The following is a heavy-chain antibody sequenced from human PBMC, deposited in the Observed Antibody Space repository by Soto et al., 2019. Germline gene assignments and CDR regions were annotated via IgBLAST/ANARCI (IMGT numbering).Heavy chain of an antibody. D-gene: IGHD6-6*01. CDR1: GYTFTSYA. CDR2: INAGNGNT. J-gene: IGHJ6*03. Sequence: QVQLVQSGAEVKKPGASVKVSCTASGYTFTSYAMHWVRQAPGQRLEWMGWINAGNGNTKYSQKFQGRVTITRDTSASTAYMELSSLRSEDTAVYYCARAISSSDFYYYYYMDVWGKGTTVTVSS. V-gene: IGHV1-3*01. CDR3: ARAISSSDFYYYYYMDV.